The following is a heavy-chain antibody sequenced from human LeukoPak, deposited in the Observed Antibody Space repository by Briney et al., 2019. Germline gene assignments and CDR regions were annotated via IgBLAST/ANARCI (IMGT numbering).Heavy chain of an antibody. J-gene: IGHJ4*02. V-gene: IGHV3-7*01. CDR2: IHPEGNEK. CDR1: GFSFTNFW. D-gene: IGHD5-12*01. Sequence: TGGSLRLSCAVSGFSFTNFWMSWVRQAPGRGLEWVANIHPEGNEKYHVESVKGRFTISRDNAKNSLYLQMNSLRAEDTAVYYCARDIKRYSGYDGLDWGQGTLVTVSS. CDR3: ARDIKRYSGYDGLD.